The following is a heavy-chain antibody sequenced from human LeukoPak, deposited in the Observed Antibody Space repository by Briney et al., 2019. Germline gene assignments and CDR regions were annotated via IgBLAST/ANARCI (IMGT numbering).Heavy chain of an antibody. CDR1: GFTFSSYG. J-gene: IGHJ4*02. CDR2: ISYDGGNK. D-gene: IGHD6-19*01. Sequence: GGSLRLSCAASGFTFSSYGMHWVRQAPGKGLEWVAVISYDGGNKYYADSVKGRFTISRDNSENTLYLQMNSLRAEDTAVYYCAKGLAVAGTMVGDYWGQGTLVTVSS. CDR3: AKGLAVAGTMVGDY. V-gene: IGHV3-30*18.